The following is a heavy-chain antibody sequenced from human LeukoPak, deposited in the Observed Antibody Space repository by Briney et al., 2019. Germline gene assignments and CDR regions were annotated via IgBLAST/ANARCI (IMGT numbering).Heavy chain of an antibody. Sequence: SVKVSCKASGGTFSSYAISWVRQAPGQGLEWMGGIIPIFGTANYAQKFQGRVTITTDESTSTAYMELSSLRSEDTAVYYCARVDSRDTVTTTYGDYWGQGTLVTVSS. CDR1: GGTFSSYA. CDR3: ARVDSRDTVTTTYGDY. D-gene: IGHD4-11*01. CDR2: IIPIFGTA. V-gene: IGHV1-69*05. J-gene: IGHJ4*02.